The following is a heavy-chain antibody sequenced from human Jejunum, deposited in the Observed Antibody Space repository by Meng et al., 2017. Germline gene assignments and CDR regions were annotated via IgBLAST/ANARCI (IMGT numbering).Heavy chain of an antibody. D-gene: IGHD2-15*01. CDR3: VSRGLLVVPS. CDR2: IYHGGTT. V-gene: IGHV4-39*07. CDR1: CDSISSSTYY. J-gene: IGHJ4*02. Sequence: QLQLQESGPGLVKPSETLSPIGSVACDSISSSTYYGVWLRQPPGQGLEWVGSIYHGGTTYYNASLKSRVSISMDTSKNQFSLMLTSVTAADTAMYYCVSRGLLVVPSWGRGTLVTVSS.